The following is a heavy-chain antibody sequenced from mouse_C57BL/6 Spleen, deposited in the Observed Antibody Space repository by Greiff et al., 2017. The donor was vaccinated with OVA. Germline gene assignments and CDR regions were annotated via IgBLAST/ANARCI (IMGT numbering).Heavy chain of an antibody. CDR2: ISSGGSYT. Sequence: EVQVVESGGDLVKPGGSLKLSCAASGFTFSSYGMSWVRQTPDKRLEWVATISSGGSYTYYPDSVKGRFTISRDNAKNTLYLQMSSLKSEDTAMYYCARHYYYGSSYWYFDVWGTGTTVTVSS. J-gene: IGHJ1*03. CDR3: ARHYYYGSSYWYFDV. V-gene: IGHV5-6*01. CDR1: GFTFSSYG. D-gene: IGHD1-1*01.